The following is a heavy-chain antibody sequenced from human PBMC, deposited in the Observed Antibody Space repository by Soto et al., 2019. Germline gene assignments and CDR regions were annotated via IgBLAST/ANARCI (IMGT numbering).Heavy chain of an antibody. D-gene: IGHD2-2*01. Sequence: EVQLLESGGDLVQPGGSLRLSCAASRFTFSNYVMNWVRQAPGKGLEWVSVISDSGGTTYYTDSVKGRFIVSRDNSKNTLYLQMNSLRAEDTAVYYCAKGGSSSSSPLDYWGRGTLVTVSS. V-gene: IGHV3-23*01. CDR3: AKGGSSSSSPLDY. CDR2: ISDSGGTT. CDR1: RFTFSNYV. J-gene: IGHJ4*02.